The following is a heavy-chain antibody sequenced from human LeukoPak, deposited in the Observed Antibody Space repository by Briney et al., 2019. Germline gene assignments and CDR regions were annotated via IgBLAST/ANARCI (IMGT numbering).Heavy chain of an antibody. CDR2: IYHSGST. CDR1: GGSISSGGYS. D-gene: IGHD2-21*01. V-gene: IGHV4-30-2*01. J-gene: IGHJ5*02. CDR3: ARVIDDWFDP. Sequence: SETLSLTCAVSGGSISSGGYSWSWIRQPPGKGLEWIGYIYHSGSTYYNPSLKSRVTISADRSKNQFSLKLSSVTAADTAVYYCARVIDDWFDPWGQGTLVTVSS.